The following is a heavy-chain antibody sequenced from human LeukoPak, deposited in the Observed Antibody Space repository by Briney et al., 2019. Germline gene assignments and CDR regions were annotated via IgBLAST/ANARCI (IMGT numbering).Heavy chain of an antibody. D-gene: IGHD4-17*01. CDR3: AREGYGDYYFAY. J-gene: IGHJ4*02. CDR1: GGSFSGYY. Sequence: SETLSLTCAVYGGSFSGYYWSWIRQPPGKGLEWIGEINHSGSTNYNPSLKSRVTISVDTSKNQFSLKLSSVTAADTAVYYCAREGYGDYYFAYWGQGTLVTVSS. V-gene: IGHV4-34*01. CDR2: INHSGST.